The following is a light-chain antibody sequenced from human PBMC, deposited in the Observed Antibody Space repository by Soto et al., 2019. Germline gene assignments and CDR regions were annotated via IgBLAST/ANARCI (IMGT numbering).Light chain of an antibody. CDR1: SSDVGRYNR. Sequence: QSVLTQPASVSGSPGQSITISCTGTSSDVGRYNRVSWYQHHPGKAPKLIISEVSNRPSGVSNRFSGPKSGYTASLTISGLQAEDEADYYCNSHTSGDFRVFGTGTKVTGL. CDR3: NSHTSGDFRV. CDR2: EVS. V-gene: IGLV2-14*01. J-gene: IGLJ1*01.